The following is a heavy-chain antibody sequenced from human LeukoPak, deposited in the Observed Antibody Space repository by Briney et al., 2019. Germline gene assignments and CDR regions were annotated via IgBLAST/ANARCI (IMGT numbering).Heavy chain of an antibody. Sequence: SETLSLTCAVYGGSFTNYYWGWIRQPPGKGLEWIGSIYHSGSTYYNPSLKSRVTISVDTSKNQFSLKLSSVTAADTAVYYCARVLAVARWDYWGQGTLVTVSS. CDR1: GGSFTNYY. D-gene: IGHD6-19*01. CDR3: ARVLAVARWDY. J-gene: IGHJ4*02. V-gene: IGHV4-38-2*01. CDR2: IYHSGST.